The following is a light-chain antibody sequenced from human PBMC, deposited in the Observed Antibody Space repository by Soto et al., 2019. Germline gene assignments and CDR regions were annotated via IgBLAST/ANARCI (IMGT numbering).Light chain of an antibody. CDR3: QQYSEWPFT. CDR2: GVS. Sequence: EIVLTQSPATLSLSPGETATLSCRASQSVRSHLAWFQQKPGQAPRLLMYGVSTRATGMPARFSGSGSGREFTLMISSLQAEDIAEYYCQQYSEWPFTCGGGTKVEIK. CDR1: QSVRSH. J-gene: IGKJ4*02. V-gene: IGKV3D-15*01.